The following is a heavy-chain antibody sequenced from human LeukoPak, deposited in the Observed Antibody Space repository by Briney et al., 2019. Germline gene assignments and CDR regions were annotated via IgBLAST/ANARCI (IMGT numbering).Heavy chain of an antibody. D-gene: IGHD6-13*01. CDR1: GYTFTSYY. J-gene: IGHJ5*02. V-gene: IGHV1-46*01. CDR2: INPSGGST. Sequence: ASVKVSCKASGYTFTSYYMHWVRQAPGQGLEWMGIINPSGGSTSYAQKFQGRVTMTRDMSTSTVYMELSSLRSEDTAVYYCARDRGIAAPRGGLNWFDPWGQGTLVTVSS. CDR3: ARDRGIAAPRGGLNWFDP.